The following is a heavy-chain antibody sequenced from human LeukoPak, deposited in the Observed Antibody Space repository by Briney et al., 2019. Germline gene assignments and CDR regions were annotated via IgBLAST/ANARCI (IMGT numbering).Heavy chain of an antibody. CDR2: INTNTGNP. CDR3: ARDSLSEITMVRGVIMHYGMDV. V-gene: IGHV7-4-1*02. J-gene: IGHJ6*02. D-gene: IGHD3-10*01. CDR1: GYTFTSYA. Sequence: ASVKVSCKASGYTFTSYAMNWVRQAPGQGLEWMGWINTNTGNPTYAQGFTGRFVFSLDTSVSTAYLQISSLKAEDTAVYYCARDSLSEITMVRGVIMHYGMDVWGQGTTVTVSS.